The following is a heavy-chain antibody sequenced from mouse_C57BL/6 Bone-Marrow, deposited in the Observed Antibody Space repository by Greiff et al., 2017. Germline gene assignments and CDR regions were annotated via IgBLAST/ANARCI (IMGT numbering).Heavy chain of an antibody. J-gene: IGHJ3*01. CDR3: APLGPWFAY. CDR1: GFSLTSYG. CDR2: IWRGGST. Sequence: VKLVESGPGLVQPSQSLSITCTVSGFSLTSYGVHWVRQSPGKGLEWLGVIWRGGSTDYKAAFMSRLSITKDNPKSQVFFKMNSLQADDTAIYYCAPLGPWFAYWGQGTLVTVSA. V-gene: IGHV2-5*01. D-gene: IGHD4-1*01.